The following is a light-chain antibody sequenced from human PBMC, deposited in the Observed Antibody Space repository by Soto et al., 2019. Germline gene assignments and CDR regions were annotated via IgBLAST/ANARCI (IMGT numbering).Light chain of an antibody. V-gene: IGKV2-28*01. Sequence: EIVMTQSPLSLSVTPGESASISCRSSQSLLHSNGNSYFDWYLQKPVQSPQLLIYLGSNRASGVPDRFSGSGSGTDFPLKISRVEAEDVGVYYCMQALQTPLTLGPGTRLEIK. CDR1: QSLLHSNGNSY. J-gene: IGKJ5*01. CDR2: LGS. CDR3: MQALQTPLT.